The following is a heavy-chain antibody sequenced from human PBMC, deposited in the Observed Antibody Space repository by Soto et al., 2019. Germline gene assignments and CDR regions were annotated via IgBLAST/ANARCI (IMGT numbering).Heavy chain of an antibody. Sequence: SETLSLTCTVYGGSFSNYYWSWIRQPPGKGLEWIGEINHSGSTHYNPSLKSRVTISVDTPKKHFSLKLSSVTAADSAVYYCARTLVVVPAALETYYYYYYMDVWGKGTTVTVSS. J-gene: IGHJ6*03. CDR2: INHSGST. D-gene: IGHD2-2*01. CDR1: GGSFSNYY. CDR3: ARTLVVVPAALETYYYYYYMDV. V-gene: IGHV4-34*01.